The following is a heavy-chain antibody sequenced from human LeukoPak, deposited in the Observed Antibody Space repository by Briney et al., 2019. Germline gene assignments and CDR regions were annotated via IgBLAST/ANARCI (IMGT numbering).Heavy chain of an antibody. V-gene: IGHV3-48*03. D-gene: IGHD3-10*01. CDR1: GFTFSSYE. Sequence: GGSLRLSCAASGFTFSSYEMNWVRQAPGRGLEWVSYISSSGSTIYYADSVKGRFTISRDNAKNSLYLQLNSLRAEDTAVYYCAKGYYGSGTLYYFDYWGQGTLVTVSS. CDR3: AKGYYGSGTLYYFDY. CDR2: ISSSGSTI. J-gene: IGHJ4*02.